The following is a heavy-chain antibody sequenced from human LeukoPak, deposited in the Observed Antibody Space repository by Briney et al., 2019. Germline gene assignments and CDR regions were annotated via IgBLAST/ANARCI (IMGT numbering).Heavy chain of an antibody. J-gene: IGHJ4*02. V-gene: IGHV4-34*01. CDR3: ASLGSGSSSSEAYLVGY. CDR2: INHSGST. Sequence: PSETLSLTCAVYGGSFSGYYWSWIRQPPGKGLEWIGEINHSGSTNYNPSLKSRVTISVEMSKNQFSLKLSSVTAADTAVYYCASLGSGSSSSEAYLVGYWGQGTLVTVSS. CDR1: GGSFSGYY. D-gene: IGHD6-6*01.